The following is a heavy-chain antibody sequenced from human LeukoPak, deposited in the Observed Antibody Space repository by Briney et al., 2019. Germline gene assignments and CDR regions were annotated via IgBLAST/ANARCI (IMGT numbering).Heavy chain of an antibody. CDR3: AREESVATIYYYYYAMYV. CDR2: IDAYSGGT. Sequence: ASVKVSCKASGYTFTGYYIHWVRQAPGQGLEWMGWIDAYSGGTIYAQKFQGRLTMTRDTSITTAYLELTRLISDDTAVYYCAREESVATIYYYYYAMYVWGQGTTVTVSS. D-gene: IGHD5-24*01. CDR1: GYTFTGYY. J-gene: IGHJ6*02. V-gene: IGHV1-2*02.